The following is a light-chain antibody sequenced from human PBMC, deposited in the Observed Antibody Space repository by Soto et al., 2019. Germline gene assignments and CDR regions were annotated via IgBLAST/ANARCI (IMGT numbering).Light chain of an antibody. CDR3: GSYASSLYV. CDR1: SSDVGGYDY. Sequence: QSVLTQPASVSGSPGQSITISCTGTSSDVGGYDYVSWYQQHPGKAPKLMIYEVANRPSGFSNRFSGSKSGNTASLTISGLQAEDEDDYYCGSYASSLYVFGKGTKVT. V-gene: IGLV2-14*01. CDR2: EVA. J-gene: IGLJ1*01.